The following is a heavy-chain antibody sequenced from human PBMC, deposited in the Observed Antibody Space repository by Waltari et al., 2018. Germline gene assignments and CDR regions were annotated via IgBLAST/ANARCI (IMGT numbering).Heavy chain of an antibody. V-gene: IGHV4-4*02. CDR1: GDSISNNFF. CDR2: VHPTGRS. D-gene: IGHD2-15*01. CDR3: ASDRGRGLYLDS. J-gene: IGHJ4*02. Sequence: QVQLQESGPGLVKPSGTLSLTCTVSGDSISNNFFWSWVRQSPGKGLEWIGQVHPTGRSNYNPSLESRVTVSMYTSKNQFSLKMTSVTAADTSIYYCASDRGRGLYLDSWGQGTLVTVSP.